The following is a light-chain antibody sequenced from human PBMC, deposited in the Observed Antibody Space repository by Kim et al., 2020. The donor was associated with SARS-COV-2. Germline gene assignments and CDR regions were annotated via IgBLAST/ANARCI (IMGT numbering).Light chain of an antibody. V-gene: IGLV3-10*01. Sequence: SYELTQPPSVSVSPGQTASITCSGDKLGDKYACWYQQKPGQSPVLVIYEDNKRPSGIPERFSGSSSGTMATLTISGAQVEDEADYYCFSTDSSGTPLFGGGTQLTVL. CDR3: FSTDSSGTPL. CDR1: KLGDKY. CDR2: EDN. J-gene: IGLJ2*01.